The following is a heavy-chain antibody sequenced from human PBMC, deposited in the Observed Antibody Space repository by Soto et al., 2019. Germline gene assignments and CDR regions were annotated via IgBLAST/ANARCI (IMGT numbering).Heavy chain of an antibody. D-gene: IGHD3-10*01. J-gene: IGHJ6*02. V-gene: IGHV1-2*02. CDR3: ARDFWGPGDYYYGMDV. CDR1: GYTFIGQN. Sequence: ASVKVSCKASGYTFIGQNVYWVRQAPGQGLEWMGRINPNSGGTHYAQKFQGRVTMTRDTSISTAYMEASRLTSDDTAVYYCARDFWGPGDYYYGMDVWGQGTTVTVSS. CDR2: INPNSGGT.